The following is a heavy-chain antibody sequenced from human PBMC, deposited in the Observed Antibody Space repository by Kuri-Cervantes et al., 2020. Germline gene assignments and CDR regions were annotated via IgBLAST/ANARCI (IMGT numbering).Heavy chain of an antibody. Sequence: GESLKISCAASGFTFSSYSMNWVRQAPGKGLEWVSSISSSSSYIYYADSVKDRFTISRDNAKNSLYLQMNSLRDEDTAVYYCARDRRAAAGTFFYWGQGNLVNGSS. D-gene: IGHD6-13*01. CDR2: ISSSSSYI. J-gene: IGHJ4*02. CDR1: GFTFSSYS. V-gene: IGHV3-21*01. CDR3: ARDRRAAAGTFFY.